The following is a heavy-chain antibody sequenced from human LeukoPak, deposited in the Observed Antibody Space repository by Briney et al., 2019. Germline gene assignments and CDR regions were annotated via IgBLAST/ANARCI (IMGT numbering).Heavy chain of an antibody. V-gene: IGHV3-21*01. Sequence: GGSLRLSCTASRVTFNGYTINWVRQAPGKGLEWVSSISGSSRYISYANSVEGRFTVSRNNAKNTLYLQMNSLRDEDAAVYYCARELLWCGAPMDVLVKAGTVSVSS. CDR1: RVTFNGYT. CDR3: ARELLWCGAPMDV. D-gene: IGHD3-10*01. J-gene: IGHJ6*03. CDR2: ISGSSRYI.